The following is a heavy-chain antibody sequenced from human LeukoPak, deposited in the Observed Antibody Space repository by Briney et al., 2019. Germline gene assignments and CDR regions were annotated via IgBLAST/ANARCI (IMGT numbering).Heavy chain of an antibody. Sequence: GGSLRLSCAASGFTFSSYAMSWVRQAPGKGLEWVSAISGSGGSTYYADSVKGRFTISRDNSKNTLYLQMNSLRAEDTAVYYCATHIVVVVAASLDYWGQGTLVTVSS. V-gene: IGHV3-23*01. CDR1: GFTFSSYA. CDR3: ATHIVVVVAASLDY. D-gene: IGHD2-15*01. J-gene: IGHJ4*02. CDR2: ISGSGGST.